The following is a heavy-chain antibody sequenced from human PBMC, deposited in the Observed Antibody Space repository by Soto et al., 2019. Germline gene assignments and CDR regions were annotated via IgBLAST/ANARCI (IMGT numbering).Heavy chain of an antibody. CDR1: GFTVSSNY. Sequence: GSLRLSCAASGFTVSSNYMSWVRQAPGKGLEWVSVIYSGGSTYYADSVKGRFTISRDNSKNTLYLQMNSLRAEDTAVYYCARGPPPRIAAAGTLFSSYYFDYWGQGTLVTVSS. CDR3: ARGPPPRIAAAGTLFSSYYFDY. D-gene: IGHD6-13*01. CDR2: IYSGGST. V-gene: IGHV3-53*01. J-gene: IGHJ4*02.